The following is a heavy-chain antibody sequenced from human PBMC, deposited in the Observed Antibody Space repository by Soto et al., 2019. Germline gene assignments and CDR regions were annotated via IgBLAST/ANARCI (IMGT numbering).Heavy chain of an antibody. CDR3: AISPLSVTTCPYF. CDR2: TYRSGNP. D-gene: IGHD4-17*01. J-gene: IGHJ4*02. CDR1: GASISSGDYY. Sequence: SETLSLTCTVSGASISSGDYYWGWVRQHPGKGLEWIGYTYRSGNPYFNTSLRSRLTISADTSKNQFSLTLSSVTAADTAIYYCAISPLSVTTCPYFWGQGTLVTVSS. V-gene: IGHV4-31*03.